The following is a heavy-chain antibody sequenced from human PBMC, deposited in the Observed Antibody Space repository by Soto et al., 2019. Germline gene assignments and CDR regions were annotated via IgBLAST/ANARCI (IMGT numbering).Heavy chain of an antibody. CDR2: ISSSSSTI. CDR3: ARPMYYYDSSGPPAY. V-gene: IGHV3-48*01. Sequence: GGPLRLSCAASGFTFSSYAMSWVRQAPGKGLEWVSYISSSSSTIFYTDSVKGRFTVSRDNAKNSLYLQMNSLRAEDTAVYYCARPMYYYDSSGPPAYWGQGTLVTVSS. D-gene: IGHD3-22*01. J-gene: IGHJ4*02. CDR1: GFTFSSYA.